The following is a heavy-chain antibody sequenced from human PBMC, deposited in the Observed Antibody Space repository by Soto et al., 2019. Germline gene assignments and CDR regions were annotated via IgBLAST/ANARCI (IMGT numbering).Heavy chain of an antibody. CDR2: IKGETDGGTT. CDR1: GGSFSGYY. D-gene: IGHD3-22*01. J-gene: IGHJ4*02. Sequence: PSETLSLTCAVYGGSFSGYYWSWVRQAPGKGLEWIGRIKGETDGGTTDYAAPVKGRFTISRDHSKDTLYLHMNSLKTEDTAVYYCATGLSNGYYNFDYWGQGTPVTVSS. CDR3: ATGLSNGYYNFDY. V-gene: IGHV3-15*01.